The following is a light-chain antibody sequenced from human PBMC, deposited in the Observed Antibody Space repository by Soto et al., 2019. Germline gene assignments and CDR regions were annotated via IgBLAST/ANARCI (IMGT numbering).Light chain of an antibody. J-gene: IGLJ2*01. CDR2: RNN. CDR1: SSNIGSNY. CDR3: AAWDDSLSGVV. V-gene: IGLV1-47*01. Sequence: QSVLTQPPSASGTPGQRVTISCSGSSSNIGSNYVYWYQQLPGTAPKLLIYRNNQRPSGVPDRFSGSKSGTSASLAISGRRSEYEADYYCAAWDDSLSGVVFGGGTKLTVL.